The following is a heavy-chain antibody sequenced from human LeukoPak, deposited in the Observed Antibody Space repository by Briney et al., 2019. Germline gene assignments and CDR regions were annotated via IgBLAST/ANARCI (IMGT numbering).Heavy chain of an antibody. CDR1: GFTLSIYA. Sequence: GGSLRLSCAASGFTLSIYAMSCVRHTPGKRLECVSAISGRGGSKYYSSSVKGRFNISIEKSKNTLNVQMNGLRAEDKAVYYCGKNTGRQWLFGYWGQGTLVTVSS. CDR3: GKNTGRQWLFGY. V-gene: IGHV3-23*01. CDR2: ISGRGGSK. D-gene: IGHD6-19*01. J-gene: IGHJ4*02.